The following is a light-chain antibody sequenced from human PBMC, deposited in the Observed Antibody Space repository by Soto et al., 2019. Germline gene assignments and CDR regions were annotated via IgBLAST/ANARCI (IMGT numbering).Light chain of an antibody. CDR1: QTVGSN. Sequence: EIVMTQSPATLSLSPGESATLSCRASQTVGSNLAWYQQKRGQTPRLLIYGASTRATGIPARFSGSGSGTEFTLTISSLQSEDFAVYYCQQYNKWVTFGPGTRVDIK. V-gene: IGKV3-15*01. CDR3: QQYNKWVT. CDR2: GAS. J-gene: IGKJ3*01.